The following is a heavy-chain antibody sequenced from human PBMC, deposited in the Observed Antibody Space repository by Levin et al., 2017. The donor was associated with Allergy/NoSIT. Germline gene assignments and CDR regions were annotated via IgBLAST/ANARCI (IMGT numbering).Heavy chain of an antibody. D-gene: IGHD5-18*01. CDR3: ARSGHSYGFVPFFDY. J-gene: IGHJ4*02. CDR2: ISSSGINI. Sequence: GESLKISCAASGFTFSDYAMYWVRQAPGKGLEWVSHISSSGINIYYADSLKGRFTISRDNAKNSLYLQISSLRAEDTAVYYCARSGHSYGFVPFFDYWGQGILVTVSS. CDR1: GFTFSDYA. V-gene: IGHV3-48*03.